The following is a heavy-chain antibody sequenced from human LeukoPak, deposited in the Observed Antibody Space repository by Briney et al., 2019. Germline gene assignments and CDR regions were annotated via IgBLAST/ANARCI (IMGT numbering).Heavy chain of an antibody. V-gene: IGHV7-4-1*02. J-gene: IGHJ5*02. CDR3: ARGVTMVRGVIGWFDP. D-gene: IGHD3-10*01. CDR2: INTNTGNP. Sequence: GASVKVSCKASGYTFTSYAMNWVRQAPGQGLEWMGWINTNTGNPTYAQGFTGRFVFSLDTSVSTAYLQISSLKAEDTAVYYCARGVTMVRGVIGWFDPWGQGTLVTVSS. CDR1: GYTFTSYA.